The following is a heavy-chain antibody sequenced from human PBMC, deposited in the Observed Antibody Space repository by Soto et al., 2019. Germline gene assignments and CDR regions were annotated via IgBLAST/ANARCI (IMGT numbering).Heavy chain of an antibody. CDR1: GGSISSNSYY. J-gene: IGHJ4*02. D-gene: IGHD3-16*01. Sequence: SETLSLTCSVSGGSISSNSYYWGWIRQPPGKGLEWIGDIYYTGSTYYSPSLKSRLTISVDTSKNQFSLMLGSVTAADTAVYYCARRRGGDTRTFDSWGQGTLVTVSS. CDR2: IYYTGST. CDR3: ARRRGGDTRTFDS. V-gene: IGHV4-39*01.